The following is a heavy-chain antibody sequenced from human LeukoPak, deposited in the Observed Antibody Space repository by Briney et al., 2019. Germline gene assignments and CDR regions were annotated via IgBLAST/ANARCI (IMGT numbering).Heavy chain of an antibody. CDR1: GGSISSGGYY. D-gene: IGHD3-22*01. CDR3: ARAYYDPYFDY. V-gene: IGHV4-31*03. Sequence: SETLSLACTVSGGSISSGGYYWSWIRQHPGKGLEWIGYIYYSGSTYYNPSLKSRVTISVDTSKNQFSLKLSSVTAADTAVYYCARAYYDPYFDYWGQGTLVTVSS. J-gene: IGHJ4*02. CDR2: IYYSGST.